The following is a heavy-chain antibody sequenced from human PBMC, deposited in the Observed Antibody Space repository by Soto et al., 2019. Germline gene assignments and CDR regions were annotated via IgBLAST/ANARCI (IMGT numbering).Heavy chain of an antibody. J-gene: IGHJ6*02. D-gene: IGHD5-18*01. CDR1: GFTFSSYG. V-gene: IGHV3-30*18. CDR2: ISYDGSNK. Sequence: QVQLVESGGGVVQPGRSLRLSCAASGFTFSSYGMHWVRQAPGKGLEWVAVISYDGSNKYYADSVKGRFTISRDNSKNTLYLQMNRLRAEDTAVYYCANDPGIQLWLLGKYYYYYGMDVWGQGTTVTVSS. CDR3: ANDPGIQLWLLGKYYYYYGMDV.